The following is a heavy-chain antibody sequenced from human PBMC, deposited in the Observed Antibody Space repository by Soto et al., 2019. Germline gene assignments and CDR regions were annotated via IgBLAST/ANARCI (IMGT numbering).Heavy chain of an antibody. D-gene: IGHD2-15*01. Sequence: TSEGLSVTCTVAGGAISSYYWSWIRQPPGKGLEWIGYIYYSGSTNSNPSLKSRVTISVDTSKNQFSLKLSSVTAADTAVYYCARDVATSWFAPWGQGTLVTVS. V-gene: IGHV4-59*01. CDR3: ARDVATSWFAP. J-gene: IGHJ5*02. CDR1: GGAISSYY. CDR2: IYYSGST.